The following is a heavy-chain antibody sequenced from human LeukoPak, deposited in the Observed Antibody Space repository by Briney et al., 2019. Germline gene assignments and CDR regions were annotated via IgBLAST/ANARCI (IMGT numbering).Heavy chain of an antibody. CDR3: ARGGSIGWYGAFDI. J-gene: IGHJ3*02. V-gene: IGHV4-4*07. Sequence: SETLSLTCTVSGGPISSYYWSWIRQPAGKGLEWIGRIYSSGSTNYNPSLKSRFTMSVDTSKNQFSLKLSSVTAADTAVYYCARGGSIGWYGAFDIWGQGTLVTVSS. CDR2: IYSSGST. CDR1: GGPISSYY. D-gene: IGHD6-19*01.